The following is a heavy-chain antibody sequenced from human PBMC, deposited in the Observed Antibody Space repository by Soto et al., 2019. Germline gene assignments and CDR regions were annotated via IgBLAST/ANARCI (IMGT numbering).Heavy chain of an antibody. V-gene: IGHV4-59*01. CDR1: GGSISSYY. J-gene: IGHJ3*02. CDR3: ARSDRTGDWLNAFDI. Sequence: ASETLSLTCTVSGGSISSYYWSWIRQPPGKGLEWIAYIHYSGSTDYNPSLKSRVTISGDTSKRQFSLKLSSVTAADTAVYYCARSDRTGDWLNAFDIRAQRTMVTVS. D-gene: IGHD3-9*01. CDR2: IHYSGST.